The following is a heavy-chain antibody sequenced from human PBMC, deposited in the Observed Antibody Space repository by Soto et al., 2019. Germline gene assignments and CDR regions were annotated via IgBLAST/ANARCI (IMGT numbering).Heavy chain of an antibody. CDR2: INSDGSST. CDR1: GFTFSSYW. D-gene: IGHD6-19*01. Sequence: EVQLVESGGGLVPPGGSLRLSCAASGFTFSSYWMHWVRQAPGKGLVWVSRINSDGSSTSYADSVKGRFTISRDNAKNTVYLQMNSLRAEDTAVYYCASPYMYSSGLYFYGMDVWGQGTTVTVSS. CDR3: ASPYMYSSGLYFYGMDV. J-gene: IGHJ6*02. V-gene: IGHV3-74*01.